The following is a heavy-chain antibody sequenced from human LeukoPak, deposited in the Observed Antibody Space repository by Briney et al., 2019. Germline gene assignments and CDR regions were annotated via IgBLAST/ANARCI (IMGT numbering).Heavy chain of an antibody. CDR1: GFTFSGYW. D-gene: IGHD4-23*01. V-gene: IGHV3-7*03. J-gene: IGHJ4*02. Sequence: GGSLRLSCVASGFTFSGYWMSWVRQAPGKGLEWVAKIQRDGSDKEYVDSVKGRFGISRDNAKNSLFLQMNSLRAEDTAIYFCAKYDSGYSLDYWGQGTLVNVSS. CDR3: AKYDSGYSLDY. CDR2: IQRDGSDK.